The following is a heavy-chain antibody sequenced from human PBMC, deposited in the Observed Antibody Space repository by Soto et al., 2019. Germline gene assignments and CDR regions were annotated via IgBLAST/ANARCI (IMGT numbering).Heavy chain of an antibody. CDR1: GYPFTTYG. D-gene: IGHD3-16*01. J-gene: IGHJ6*02. Sequence: QLQLVQSGPEVKKPGASVKVSCKASGYPFTTYGVTWVRQAPGQGLEWMGWINAYNGNTNYAQKLQDRVTMTTDTSTSTAYMELRSLRSDDTAVYYCARMGDVPYYYYGMDVWGQGTTVTVSS. CDR2: INAYNGNT. CDR3: ARMGDVPYYYYGMDV. V-gene: IGHV1-18*01.